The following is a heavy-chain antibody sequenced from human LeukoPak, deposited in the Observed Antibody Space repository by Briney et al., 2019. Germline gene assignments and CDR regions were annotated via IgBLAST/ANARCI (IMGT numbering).Heavy chain of an antibody. CDR3: ARLLMKYIVVVPAAPFDY. Sequence: GASVKVSCKASGYTFTSYGISWVRQAPGQGLEWMGWISAYNGNTNYAQKLQGRVTMTTDTSTSTAYMELRSLRSDDTAVYYCARLLMKYIVVVPAAPFDYWGQGTLVTVSS. CDR2: ISAYNGNT. J-gene: IGHJ4*02. V-gene: IGHV1-18*01. CDR1: GYTFTSYG. D-gene: IGHD2-2*01.